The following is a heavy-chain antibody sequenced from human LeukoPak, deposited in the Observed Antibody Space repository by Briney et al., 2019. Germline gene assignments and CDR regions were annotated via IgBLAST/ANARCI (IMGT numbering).Heavy chain of an antibody. CDR1: GFTFSSYW. CDR2: IKQDGSEK. V-gene: IGHV3-7*01. D-gene: IGHD3-10*02. Sequence: AGGPLRLSCAASGFTFSSYWMSWVRQAPGKGLEWVANIKQDGSEKYYLDSVKGRFTISRDSAKNSLYLQMNSLRAEDTAVYYCAELGITMIGGVWGKGTTVTISS. CDR3: AELGITMIGGV. J-gene: IGHJ6*04.